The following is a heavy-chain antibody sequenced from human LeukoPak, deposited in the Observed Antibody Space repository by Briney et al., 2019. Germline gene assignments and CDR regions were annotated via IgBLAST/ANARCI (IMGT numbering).Heavy chain of an antibody. J-gene: IGHJ4*02. CDR1: GGSISSSSYY. Sequence: SETPSLTCTVSGGSISSSSYYWGWIRQPPGKGLEWIGSIYYNGSTYYNPSLKSRVTISVDTSKNQFSLKLSSVTAADTAVYYCARSLRGSAWDWGQGTLVTVSS. CDR2: IYYNGST. CDR3: ARSLRGSAWD. D-gene: IGHD2-15*01. V-gene: IGHV4-39*01.